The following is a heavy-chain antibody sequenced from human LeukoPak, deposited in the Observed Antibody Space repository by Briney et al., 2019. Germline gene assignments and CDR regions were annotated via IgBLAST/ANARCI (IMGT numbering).Heavy chain of an antibody. D-gene: IGHD1-26*01. Sequence: GGSLRLSCSASGFTFSSYGMHWVRQAPGKGLEWVAVIWYDGSNKYYADSVKGRFTISRDNSKNTLYLQMNSLRAEDTAVYYCARDPSGSYDGVSYFDYWGQGTLVTVSS. CDR2: IWYDGSNK. CDR1: GFTFSSYG. CDR3: ARDPSGSYDGVSYFDY. V-gene: IGHV3-33*08. J-gene: IGHJ4*02.